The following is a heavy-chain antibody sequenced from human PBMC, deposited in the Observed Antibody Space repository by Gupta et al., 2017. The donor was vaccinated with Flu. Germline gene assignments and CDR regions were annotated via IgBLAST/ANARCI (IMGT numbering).Heavy chain of an antibody. Sequence: EVQLVESGGGLVQPGGSLRLSCVASGFIFSGQGMSWVRQAPGRGLEWISFISSRGDIYYGDTVRGRFTISRDNTKNSLYLQMSGLRDEDTALYYCARGHWDKWGQGTQVTVSS. CDR2: ISSRGDI. V-gene: IGHV3-48*03. J-gene: IGHJ4*02. CDR3: ARGHWDK. CDR1: GFIFSGQG. D-gene: IGHD1-26*01.